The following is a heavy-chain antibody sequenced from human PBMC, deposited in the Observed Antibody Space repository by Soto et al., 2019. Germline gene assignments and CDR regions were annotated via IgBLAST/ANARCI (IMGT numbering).Heavy chain of an antibody. CDR1: GYTFRIYG. CDR3: ARKGTGAPVDY. V-gene: IGHV1-18*01. Sequence: QVQLVQSGAEVKKPGASVKVSCKASGYTFRIYGITWVRQAPGQGLEWMGWISANDGNTHYAQKIQGRATMTTDTSKSTAYLEVRSLRSADTAVYYCARKGTGAPVDYWGQGTLVTVSS. J-gene: IGHJ4*02. CDR2: ISANDGNT.